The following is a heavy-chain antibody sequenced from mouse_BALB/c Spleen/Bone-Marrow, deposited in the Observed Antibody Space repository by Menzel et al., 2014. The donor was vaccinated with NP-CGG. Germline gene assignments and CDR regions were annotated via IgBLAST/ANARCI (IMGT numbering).Heavy chain of an antibody. Sequence: QVQLQQSGPQLVRPGASVKISCKASGYSFTSYWMHWVKQRPGQGLEWIGMIDPSDSETRLNQKFKDKATLTSDKSSSTAYMQLSSPTSEDSAVYYCASPSDGNPFAYWGQGTLVTVSA. CDR1: GYSFTSYW. CDR2: IDPSDSET. D-gene: IGHD2-1*01. J-gene: IGHJ3*01. CDR3: ASPSDGNPFAY. V-gene: IGHV1S126*01.